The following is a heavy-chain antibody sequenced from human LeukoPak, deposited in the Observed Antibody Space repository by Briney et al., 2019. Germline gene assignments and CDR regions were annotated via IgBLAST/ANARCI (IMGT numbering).Heavy chain of an antibody. V-gene: IGHV3-21*01. CDR3: ARGGGSYGKYYFDY. J-gene: IGHJ4*02. D-gene: IGHD5-18*01. Sequence: KPGGSLRLSCAASGFTFSSYSMNWVRQAPGKGLEWVSSISGSSSYIYYADSVKGRFTISSDNAKNSLYLQMNSLRAEDSAVYYCARGGGSYGKYYFDYWGQGTLVTVSS. CDR1: GFTFSSYS. CDR2: ISGSSSYI.